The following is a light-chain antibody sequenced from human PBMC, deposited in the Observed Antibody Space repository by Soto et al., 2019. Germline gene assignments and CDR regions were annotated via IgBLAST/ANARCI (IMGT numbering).Light chain of an antibody. Sequence: QCDLRQAPAGSGGPGQRVNISWTGRRSKIVSTFDLQCYQQLPGPAPTLLIHGNTDRPSGVPDRFSGSKSGTSASLAITGLQADDEAEYYCQSYDDSLSVHYVFGTGTKVTVL. CDR1: RSKIVSTFD. J-gene: IGLJ1*01. CDR2: GNT. V-gene: IGLV1-40*01. CDR3: QSYDDSLSVHYV.